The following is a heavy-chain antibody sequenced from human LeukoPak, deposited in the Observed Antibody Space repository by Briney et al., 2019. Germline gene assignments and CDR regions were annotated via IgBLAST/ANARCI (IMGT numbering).Heavy chain of an antibody. CDR2: IYHSGST. CDR3: ARATFITGDYYHGFDP. CDR1: GGSISSSSYY. Sequence: SETLSLTCTVSGGSISSSSYYWGWIRQPPGKALEWIGSIYHSGSTYYNPSLKSRVTISVDRSKNQFSLKLSSVTAADTAVYYCARATFITGDYYHGFDPWGQGTLVTVSS. D-gene: IGHD1-14*01. V-gene: IGHV4-39*07. J-gene: IGHJ5*02.